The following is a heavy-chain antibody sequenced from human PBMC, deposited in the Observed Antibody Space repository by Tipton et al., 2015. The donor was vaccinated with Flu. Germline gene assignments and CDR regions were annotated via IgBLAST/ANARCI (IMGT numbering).Heavy chain of an antibody. Sequence: SLRLSCAASGFTFDDYAMHWVRQAPGKGLEWVSGISWNSGSIGYADSVKGRFTISRDNAKNSLYLQMNSLRAEDTALYYCAKDIPGDYGGMDVWGQGTTVTVSS. CDR2: ISWNSGSI. CDR3: AKDIPGDYGGMDV. D-gene: IGHD4-17*01. V-gene: IGHV3-9*01. J-gene: IGHJ6*02. CDR1: GFTFDDYA.